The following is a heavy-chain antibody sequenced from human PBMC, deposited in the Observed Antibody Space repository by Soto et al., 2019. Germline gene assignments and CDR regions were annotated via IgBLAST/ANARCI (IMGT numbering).Heavy chain of an antibody. CDR1: GGSISSGDYY. CDR2: IYYSGST. Sequence: QVQLQESGPGLVKPSQTLSLTCTVSGGSISSGDYYWSWIRQPPGKGLEWIGYIYYSGSTYYNPSLKSRVTISVDTSKHPFSLKLSSVTAADTAVYYCASFRCSGGSCALSPWGQGTLVTVSS. V-gene: IGHV4-30-4*01. D-gene: IGHD2-15*01. CDR3: ASFRCSGGSCALSP. J-gene: IGHJ5*02.